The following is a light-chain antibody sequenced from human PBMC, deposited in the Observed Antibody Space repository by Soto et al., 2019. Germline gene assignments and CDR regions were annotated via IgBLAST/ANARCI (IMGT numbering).Light chain of an antibody. CDR2: DAS. Sequence: EVVLTQSPATLSLSPGERATLSCRASQSISRYLAWYQQRPGQAPRLLIYDASNRATGIPARFSGSGSGTDFTLTSSRLEPEDFAVYFCQHRRNWWTFGQGTK. J-gene: IGKJ1*01. CDR1: QSISRY. CDR3: QHRRNWWT. V-gene: IGKV3-11*01.